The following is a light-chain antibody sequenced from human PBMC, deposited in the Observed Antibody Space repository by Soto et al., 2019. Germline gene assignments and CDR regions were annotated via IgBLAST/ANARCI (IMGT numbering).Light chain of an antibody. V-gene: IGKV3-11*01. CDR1: QSVSSY. J-gene: IGKJ4*01. CDR3: QQRSNWPLLT. CDR2: DAS. Sequence: EIVLTQSPATLSLSPGERATLSCRASQSVSSYLAWYQQKPGQSPRLLINDASNRATGIPARFSGSGSGTDFTLAISSLEPEDFAVYYCQQRSNWPLLTFGGGTNVEIK.